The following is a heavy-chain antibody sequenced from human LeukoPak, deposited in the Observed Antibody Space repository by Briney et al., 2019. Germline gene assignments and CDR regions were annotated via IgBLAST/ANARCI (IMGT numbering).Heavy chain of an antibody. J-gene: IGHJ4*02. CDR1: GFTFNDYY. V-gene: IGHV3-11*04. D-gene: IGHD3-16*01. Sequence: GSLRLSCAASGFTFNDYYMSWIRQAPGKGLEWVSYMSSSGSTIYYADSVKGRFTISRDNAKNSLYLQMNSLRAEDTAVYYCARRLYDYVWGTQRSYYFDYWGQGSLVNVAS. CDR3: ARRLYDYVWGTQRSYYFDY. CDR2: MSSSGSTI.